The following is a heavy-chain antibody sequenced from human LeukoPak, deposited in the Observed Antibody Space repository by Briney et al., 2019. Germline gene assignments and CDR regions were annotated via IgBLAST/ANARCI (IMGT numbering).Heavy chain of an antibody. Sequence: ASVKVSCKASGYTFTCYYMHWVRQAPGQGLEWMGIINPSGGSTSYAQKFQGRVTMTRDMSTSTVYMELSSLRSEDTAVYYCARDGDYYDSSGYTDYWGQGTLVTVSS. CDR1: GYTFTCYY. V-gene: IGHV1-46*01. J-gene: IGHJ4*02. CDR3: ARDGDYYDSSGYTDY. CDR2: INPSGGST. D-gene: IGHD3-22*01.